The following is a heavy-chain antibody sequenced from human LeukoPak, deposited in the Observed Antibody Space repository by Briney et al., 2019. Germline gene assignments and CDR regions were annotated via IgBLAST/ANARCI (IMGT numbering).Heavy chain of an antibody. V-gene: IGHV4-39*07. CDR1: GGSISSSSYY. CDR2: IYYSGST. J-gene: IGHJ4*02. Sequence: SETLSLTCTVSGGSISSSSYYWGWIRQPPGKGLEWIGSIYYSGSTYYNPSLKSRVTISVDTSKNQFSLKLSSVTAADTALYYCARVPEWEPLNYFDYWGQGTLVTVSS. D-gene: IGHD1-26*01. CDR3: ARVPEWEPLNYFDY.